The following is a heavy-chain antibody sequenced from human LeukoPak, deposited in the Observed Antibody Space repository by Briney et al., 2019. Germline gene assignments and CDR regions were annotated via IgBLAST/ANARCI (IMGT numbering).Heavy chain of an antibody. D-gene: IGHD3-10*01. V-gene: IGHV4-59*01. CDR3: AREYYGSGSYFGY. Sequence: SETLSLTCIVSGGSISNYYWSWIRQPPGKGLEWIGYIYYSGSTNYNPSLKSRVTISVDTSKNQFSLKLSSVTAADTAVYYCAREYYGSGSYFGYWGQGTLVTVSS. J-gene: IGHJ4*02. CDR2: IYYSGST. CDR1: GGSISNYY.